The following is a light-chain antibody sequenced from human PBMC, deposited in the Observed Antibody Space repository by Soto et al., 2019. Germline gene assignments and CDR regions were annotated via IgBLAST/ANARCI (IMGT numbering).Light chain of an antibody. CDR3: QQSYSTPRT. V-gene: IGKV1-39*01. CDR2: AAS. J-gene: IGKJ2*01. CDR1: QSISSY. Sequence: DIQMTQSPSSLSASVGDRVTITCRASQSISSYLNWYQQKPGKAPKLLIYAASSLQSEVPSRFSGSGAGSEFTLTISSLQPEDFATYYCQQSYSTPRTFGQGTKLEIK.